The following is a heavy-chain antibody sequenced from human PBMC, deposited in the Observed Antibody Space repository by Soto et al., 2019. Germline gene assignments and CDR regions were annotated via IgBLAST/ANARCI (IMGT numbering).Heavy chain of an antibody. CDR2: LIDDGYFQ. D-gene: IGHD3-10*01. CDR1: GFIFSDYA. V-gene: IGHV3-30-3*01. Sequence: QVQLVDSGGGVVQPERSLRLSCRASGFIFSDYAIHRVRQAPGRGLEWVAVLIDDGYFQYYADSVKGRFTISSDKSNNTVYLHMSSLRVDDTAVYYCAREWGRSYYYGMDVWGQGTTVIVSS. CDR3: AREWGRSYYYGMDV. J-gene: IGHJ6*02.